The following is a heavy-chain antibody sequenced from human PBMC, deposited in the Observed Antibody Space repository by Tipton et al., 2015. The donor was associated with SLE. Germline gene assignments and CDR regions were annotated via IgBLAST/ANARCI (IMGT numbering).Heavy chain of an antibody. CDR1: GLTLSSYA. CDR3: ARDAGTVRFDV. Sequence: SLRLSCAASGLTLSSYALSWGRQAPGKGLEWVSGISGSGGSTNYADSVKGRFTISRDNGKKSLYLQMNSLRVEDTAVYYCARDAGTVRFDVWGRGTLVTVSS. V-gene: IGHV3-23*01. J-gene: IGHJ2*01. CDR2: ISGSGGST. D-gene: IGHD3-10*01.